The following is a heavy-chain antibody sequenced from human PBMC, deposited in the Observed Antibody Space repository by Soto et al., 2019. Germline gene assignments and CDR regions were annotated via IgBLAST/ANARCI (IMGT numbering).Heavy chain of an antibody. J-gene: IGHJ4*02. Sequence: QVQLVDSGGGLVQPGRSLRLSCTASGFIFTNYAMYWVRQAPGKGLEWVTFISSDGINKYYAESVKGRFTISRDNSRNTVYLQASSLRDEDTAVYYCARGFDTTGYYCGFDYFGQATLVSVSS. CDR3: ARGFDTTGYYCGFDY. CDR1: GFIFTNYA. CDR2: ISSDGINK. V-gene: IGHV3-30-3*01. D-gene: IGHD3-9*01.